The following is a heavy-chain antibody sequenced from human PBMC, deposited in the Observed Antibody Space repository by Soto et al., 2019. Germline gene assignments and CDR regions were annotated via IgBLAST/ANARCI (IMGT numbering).Heavy chain of an antibody. CDR3: ARASASSMLRGVIIN. Sequence: SATLSLTCAISGGSISSDNWWSWVRQPPGRGLEWIGEMYHSGNTNYNPSLKSRVTISVDKSKNQFSMKMTSVTAADTALYYCARASASSMLRGVIINWGQGTQVTVSS. J-gene: IGHJ4*02. V-gene: IGHV4-4*02. D-gene: IGHD3-10*01. CDR2: MYHSGNT. CDR1: GGSISSDNW.